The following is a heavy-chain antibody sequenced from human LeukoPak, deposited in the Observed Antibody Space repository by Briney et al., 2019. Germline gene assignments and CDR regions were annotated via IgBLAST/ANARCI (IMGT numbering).Heavy chain of an antibody. CDR2: ISSSSSYI. D-gene: IGHD6-13*01. CDR3: ARLRRIAAAGFDY. J-gene: IGHJ4*02. Sequence: GGSLRLSCAASGFPFSDYWMHWVRQAPGKGLEWVSSISSSSSYIYYADSVKGRFTISRDNAKNSLYLQMNSLRAEDTAVYYCARLRRIAAAGFDYWGQGTLVTVSS. V-gene: IGHV3-21*01. CDR1: GFPFSDYW.